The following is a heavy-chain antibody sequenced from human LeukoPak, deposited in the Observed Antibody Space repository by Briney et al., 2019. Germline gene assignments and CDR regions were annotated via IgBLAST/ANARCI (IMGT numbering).Heavy chain of an antibody. D-gene: IGHD3-16*01. Sequence: SETLSLTCTVSGGSISAYYWSWIRQPPGKGLEWIGYISYNGNANYNPSLKSRVTISVDTSNNQFSLKLSSVTAVDAAVYYCARSGLYDYVFLCWGQGTLVTVSS. CDR1: GGSISAYY. CDR2: ISYNGNA. CDR3: ARSGLYDYVFLC. J-gene: IGHJ4*02. V-gene: IGHV4-59*01.